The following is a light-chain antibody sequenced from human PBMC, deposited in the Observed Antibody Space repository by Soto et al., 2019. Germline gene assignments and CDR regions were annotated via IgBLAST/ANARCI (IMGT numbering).Light chain of an antibody. CDR2: GAS. Sequence: EMVMSQSPATLSVSPGETATLSCRASQTVSSNLAWYQKKPGQAPRLLIYGASTRATGIPARFSGSGSGIEFTLTISSLQSEDFAVYYCHQYDNWPLTFGGGTKLEIK. CDR1: QTVSSN. CDR3: HQYDNWPLT. V-gene: IGKV3-15*01. J-gene: IGKJ4*01.